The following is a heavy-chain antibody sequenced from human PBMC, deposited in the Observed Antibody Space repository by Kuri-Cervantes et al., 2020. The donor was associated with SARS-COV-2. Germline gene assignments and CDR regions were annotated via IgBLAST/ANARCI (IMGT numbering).Heavy chain of an antibody. CDR2: ISYEGSNK. J-gene: IGHJ5*02. D-gene: IGHD3-3*01. Sequence: LTCAASGFNHSSYAMHWVRQAPGTGLEWVAVISYEGSNKYYAGSVKVRFTISRYNSKNTLYLQMNSLRAEDTAVYYCARERSYYDFGSGYSDNWFDPWGQGTLVTDSS. CDR1: GFNHSSYA. CDR3: ARERSYYDFGSGYSDNWFDP. V-gene: IGHV3-30-3*01.